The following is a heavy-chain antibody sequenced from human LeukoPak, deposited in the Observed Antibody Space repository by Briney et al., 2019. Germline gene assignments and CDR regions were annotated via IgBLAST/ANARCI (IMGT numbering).Heavy chain of an antibody. V-gene: IGHV1-2*02. D-gene: IGHD6-13*01. CDR3: ASEKGIAAAGTYLDP. CDR1: GYSFPAKY. J-gene: IGHJ5*02. CDR2: INPNSGGT. Sequence: GASVKVSCKASGYSFPAKYMHWVRQAPGQGLEWMGWINPNSGGTNYAQKFQGRVTMTRDTSISTAYMELSRLRSDDTAVYYCASEKGIAAAGTYLDPWGQGTLVTVSS.